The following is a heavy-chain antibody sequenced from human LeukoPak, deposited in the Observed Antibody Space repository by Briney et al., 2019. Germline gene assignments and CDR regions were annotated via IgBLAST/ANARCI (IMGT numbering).Heavy chain of an antibody. CDR1: GGTFSSYT. CDR2: IIPILGIA. CDR3: ARLNSSSSYLNFYYYSMDV. V-gene: IGHV1-69*02. D-gene: IGHD6-6*01. Sequence: SVKVSCRASGGTFSSYTISWVRQAPGQGLEWMGRIIPILGIANYAQKFQGRVTITADKSTSTAYMELSSLRSEDTAVYYCARLNSSSSYLNFYYYSMDVWGKGTTVTVSS. J-gene: IGHJ6*03.